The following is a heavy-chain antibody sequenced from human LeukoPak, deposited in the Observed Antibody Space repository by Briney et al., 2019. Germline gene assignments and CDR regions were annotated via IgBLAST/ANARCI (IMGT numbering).Heavy chain of an antibody. D-gene: IGHD4-17*01. Sequence: GGSLRLSCAASGFTFSSYGINWARQAPGKGLEWVSSISSSSRYIYYADSVKGRFTISRDNAKNSLYLQMNSLRAEDTAVYYCARDGGYGDHDYWGQGTLVTVSS. J-gene: IGHJ4*02. CDR2: ISSSSRYI. V-gene: IGHV3-21*01. CDR1: GFTFSSYG. CDR3: ARDGGYGDHDY.